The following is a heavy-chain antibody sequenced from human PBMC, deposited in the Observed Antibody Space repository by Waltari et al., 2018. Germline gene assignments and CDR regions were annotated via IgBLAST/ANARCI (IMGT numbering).Heavy chain of an antibody. V-gene: IGHV4-4*02. D-gene: IGHD2-15*01. Sequence: QVQLQESGPGLVKPSGTLSVTCAVSGDSISGSYWWSWVSQPPGKGLEWIGQIHGSGRSNYNPSLESRVTVSIDTSNNHFSLKVTSATAADTAVYYCARDRGRGLYLDSWGQGTLVTVSP. J-gene: IGHJ4*02. CDR3: ARDRGRGLYLDS. CDR2: IHGSGRS. CDR1: GDSISGSYW.